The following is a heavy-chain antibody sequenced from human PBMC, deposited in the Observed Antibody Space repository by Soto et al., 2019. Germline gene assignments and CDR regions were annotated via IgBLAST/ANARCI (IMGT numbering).Heavy chain of an antibody. V-gene: IGHV3-15*07. D-gene: IGHD2-15*01. CDR2: VKRKMDGETT. CDR3: TTGSVEGV. J-gene: IGHJ6*02. CDR1: DFSISNAW. Sequence: EVQLVESGGRLVKPGGYLRLYFAAYDFSISNAWMKWVRQAPGKGLEWVGRVKRKMDGETTDYAAPVKGRFTISRDDSNNMLYLQMKSMKVNKTAVYYCTTGSVEGVWGQGTTVTVSS.